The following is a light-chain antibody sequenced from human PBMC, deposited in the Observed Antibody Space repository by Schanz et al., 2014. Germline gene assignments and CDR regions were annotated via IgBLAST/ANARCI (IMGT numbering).Light chain of an antibody. Sequence: EIVLTQSPGTLSLSPGERATLSCRASQSVSSSYLAWYQQKPGQAPRLLIYGASSRATGIPDRFSGSGSGXXFTLTISRLEPEDFAVYYCQQYGSSPLTFG. CDR1: QSVSSSY. J-gene: IGKJ4*01. CDR2: GAS. V-gene: IGKV3-20*01. CDR3: QQYGSSPLT.